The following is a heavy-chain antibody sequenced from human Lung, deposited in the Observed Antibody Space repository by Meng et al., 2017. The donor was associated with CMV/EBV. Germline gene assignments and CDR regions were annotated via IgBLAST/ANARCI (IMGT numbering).Heavy chain of an antibody. Sequence: ESLKISCAASGFTVSSNYMSWVRQAPGKGLEWVSVIYSGGSTYYADSVKGRFTISRDNSKNTLYLQMNSLRAEDTAVYYCHEYSSSSGDDAFAIWGQGTXVT. CDR2: IYSGGST. CDR3: HEYSSSSGDDAFAI. V-gene: IGHV3-66*02. D-gene: IGHD6-6*01. CDR1: GFTVSSNY. J-gene: IGHJ3*02.